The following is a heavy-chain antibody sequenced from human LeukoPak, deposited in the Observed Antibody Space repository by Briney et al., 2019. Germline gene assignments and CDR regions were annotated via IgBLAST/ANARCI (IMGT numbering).Heavy chain of an antibody. CDR3: AKDRRDYLDY. V-gene: IGHV3-7*01. J-gene: IGHJ4*02. Sequence: GGALGLSCAASGFTFSSYWMTWVRQAPGKGLEWVANIKHDGSEKYYVDSVRGRFTISRDNSKNTLYLQMNSLRPEDTAVYFCAKDRRDYLDYWGQGTLVSVCS. CDR1: GFTFSSYW. CDR2: IKHDGSEK.